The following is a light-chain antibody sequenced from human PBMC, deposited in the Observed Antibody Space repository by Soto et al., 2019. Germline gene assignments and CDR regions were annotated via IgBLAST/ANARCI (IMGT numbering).Light chain of an antibody. CDR3: NSYTRSRSYV. CDR2: EVS. J-gene: IGLJ1*01. V-gene: IGLV2-8*01. Sequence: QSVLTQPPSASGSPGQSVTISCTGSSSDVGDYNYVSWYQQPPGKAPKLMIYEVSKRPSGAPDRFSGSKSGNTASLTISGLLAEDEADYYCNSYTRSRSYVFGTGTKLTVL. CDR1: SSDVGDYNY.